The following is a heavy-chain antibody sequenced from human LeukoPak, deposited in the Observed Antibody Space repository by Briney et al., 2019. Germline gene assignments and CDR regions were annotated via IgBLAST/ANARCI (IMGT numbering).Heavy chain of an antibody. CDR2: IWYDGSNK. D-gene: IGHD6-6*01. V-gene: IGHV3-33*08. CDR1: GFTFSSYG. Sequence: GRSLRLSCAASGFTFSSYGMHWVRQAPGKGLEWVAVIWYDGSNKYYADSVKGRFTISRDNSKNTLYLQMNSLRAEDTAVYYCARDLVEQLAPDYYYGMDVWGQGTTVTVSS. J-gene: IGHJ6*02. CDR3: ARDLVEQLAPDYYYGMDV.